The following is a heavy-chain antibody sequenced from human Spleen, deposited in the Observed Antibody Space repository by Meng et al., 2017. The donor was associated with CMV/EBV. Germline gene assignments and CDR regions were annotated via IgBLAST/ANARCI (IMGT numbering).Heavy chain of an antibody. J-gene: IGHJ4*02. CDR2: ISYDGSNE. V-gene: IGHV3-30*03. CDR1: GFTFSSYS. D-gene: IGHD1-26*01. Sequence: GESLKISCAASGFTFSSYSMNWVRQAPGKGLEWVAAISYDGSNEYYADSVKGRFTISRDNSKNTVYLQMNSLRAEDTAVYYCARNTEWARLGYWGQGTLVTVSS. CDR3: ARNTEWARLGY.